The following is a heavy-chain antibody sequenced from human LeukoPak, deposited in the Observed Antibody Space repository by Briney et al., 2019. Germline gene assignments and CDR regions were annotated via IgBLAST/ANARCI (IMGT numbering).Heavy chain of an antibody. CDR1: GFTFSSYG. CDR3: AKPYCSSTSCQDAFDI. V-gene: IGHV3-30*02. CDR2: IRYDGSNK. J-gene: IGHJ3*02. Sequence: AGSLRLSCAASGFTFSSYGMDWVRQAPGKGLEWVAFIRYDGSNKYYADSVKGRFTISRDNSKNTLYLQMNSLRAEDTDVYYCAKPYCSSTSCQDAFDIWGQGTMVTVAS. D-gene: IGHD2-2*01.